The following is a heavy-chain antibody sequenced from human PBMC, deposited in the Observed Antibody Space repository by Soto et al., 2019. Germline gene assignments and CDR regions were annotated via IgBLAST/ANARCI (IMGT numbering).Heavy chain of an antibody. CDR1: GGSISSSNW. CDR2: IFHSGST. J-gene: IGHJ5*02. D-gene: IGHD1-26*01. CDR3: ARVGGNYPAAWFDP. Sequence: QVQLQESGPGLVKPSGTLSLTCGVSGGSISSSNWWTWVRQAPGKGLEWIGEIFHSGSTNYNPSLKSRVTISVDKSKNQFSLKLSSVTAADTAVSFCARVGGNYPAAWFDPWCQGTLVTVSS. V-gene: IGHV4-4*02.